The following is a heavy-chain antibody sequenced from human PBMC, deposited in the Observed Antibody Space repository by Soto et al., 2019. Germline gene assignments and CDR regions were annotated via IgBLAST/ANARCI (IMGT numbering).Heavy chain of an antibody. V-gene: IGHV3-23*01. D-gene: IGHD6-19*01. CDR1: GFTFSSYA. CDR2: ISGSGGST. J-gene: IGHJ4*02. Sequence: PGGSLRLSCAASGFTFSSYAMSWVRQAPGKGLEWVSAISGSGGSTYYADSVKGRFTISRDNSKNTLYLQMNSLRAEDTAVYYCAMIQIAVAGTIPLPFDYWGPGTLVTVSS. CDR3: AMIQIAVAGTIPLPFDY.